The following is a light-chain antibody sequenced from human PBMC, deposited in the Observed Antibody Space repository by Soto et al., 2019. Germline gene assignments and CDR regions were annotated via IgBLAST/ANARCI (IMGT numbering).Light chain of an antibody. Sequence: DIQMTQSPSSLPASIGDRVTITCRASQSINSYLNWYQQKPGKAPNLLIYAASNLRSGVPSRFSGRGSGTDFTLTISSLQPEDFATYYCQQSHSTPATFGPGTKVDIK. CDR1: QSINSY. V-gene: IGKV1-39*01. CDR3: QQSHSTPAT. J-gene: IGKJ3*01. CDR2: AAS.